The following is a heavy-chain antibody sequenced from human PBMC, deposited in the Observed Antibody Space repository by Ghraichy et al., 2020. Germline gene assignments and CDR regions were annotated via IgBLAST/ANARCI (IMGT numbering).Heavy chain of an antibody. CDR1: GFSLSTSGEG. CDR3: AHRRVKGRGDTYGYDGGCVDY. CDR2: VYWDNDK. D-gene: IGHD5-18*01. Sequence: SGPTLVKPTQTLTLTCTFSGFSLSTSGEGVAWIRQPPGKALEWLAVVYWDNDKRYSPSLKSRVTITKDTSKNQVVLTMTNMDPVDTATYYCAHRRVKGRGDTYGYDGGCVDYWGQGTLVTVSS. J-gene: IGHJ4*02. V-gene: IGHV2-5*02.